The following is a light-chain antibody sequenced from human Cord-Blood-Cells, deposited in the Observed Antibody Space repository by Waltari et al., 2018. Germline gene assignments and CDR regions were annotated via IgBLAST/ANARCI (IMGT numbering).Light chain of an antibody. Sequence: DIVMTQSPLSLLVTPGEPASISCRSSQSLLHSNGYNYLDWYLQKPGQSPQLLIYLGSNRASGVPYRFSGSGSGTDFTLKISRVEAEDVGVYYCMQALQTPPTFGQGTKVEIK. V-gene: IGKV2-28*01. CDR3: MQALQTPPT. CDR2: LGS. CDR1: QSLLHSNGYNY. J-gene: IGKJ1*01.